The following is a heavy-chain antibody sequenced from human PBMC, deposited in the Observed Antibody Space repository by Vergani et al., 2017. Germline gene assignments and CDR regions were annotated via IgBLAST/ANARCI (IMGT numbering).Heavy chain of an antibody. V-gene: IGHV3-53*02. Sequence: EVQLVETGGGLIQPGGSLRLSCAASGFTVSSNYMSWVRQAPGKGLEWVSVIYSGGSTYYADSVKGRFTISRDNSKNTLYLQMNSLRAEDTAVYYCARGYSYGTAGFDDWGQGTLVTVSS. CDR3: ARGYSYGTAGFDD. D-gene: IGHD5-18*01. CDR1: GFTVSSNY. J-gene: IGHJ4*02. CDR2: IYSGGST.